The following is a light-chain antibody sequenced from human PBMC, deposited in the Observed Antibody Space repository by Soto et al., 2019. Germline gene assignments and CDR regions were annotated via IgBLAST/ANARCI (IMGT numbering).Light chain of an antibody. CDR1: QDISNY. J-gene: IGKJ2*01. Sequence: DIQMTQSPSSLSASVGDRVTITCQASQDISNYLNWYQQKPGKAPKLLIYDASNLETGVPSRFSGDGFGTDFTSTTSSLQPEDIATYYCQQYDNLPRYTFGQGTKLEIK. V-gene: IGKV1-33*01. CDR3: QQYDNLPRYT. CDR2: DAS.